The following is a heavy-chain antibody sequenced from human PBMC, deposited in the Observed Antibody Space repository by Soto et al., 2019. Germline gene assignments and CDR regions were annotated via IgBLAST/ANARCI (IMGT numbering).Heavy chain of an antibody. CDR1: GFTFSSYA. Sequence: GGSLRLSCAASGFTFSSYAMSWVRQAPGKGLEWVSAISGSGGSTYYADSVKGRFTISRDNSKNTLYLQMNSLRDEDTAVYYCAKDESVRGSYYGGYFFDYWGQGTLVTVSS. V-gene: IGHV3-23*01. D-gene: IGHD1-26*01. J-gene: IGHJ4*02. CDR2: ISGSGGST. CDR3: AKDESVRGSYYGGYFFDY.